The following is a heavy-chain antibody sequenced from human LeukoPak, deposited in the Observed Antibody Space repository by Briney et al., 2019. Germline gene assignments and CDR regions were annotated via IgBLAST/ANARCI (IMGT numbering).Heavy chain of an antibody. Sequence: SQTLSLTCAISGDSVSSNSATWNWIRQSPSRGLEWLGRTYYRSKWYIDLALLLKGRITINPDTSRNQFSLQLNSVTPEDTAVYYCSRDLGAMRHWGQGTLVTVPS. CDR3: SRDLGAMRH. J-gene: IGHJ4*02. CDR1: GDSVSSNSAT. V-gene: IGHV6-1*01. CDR2: TYYRSKWYI.